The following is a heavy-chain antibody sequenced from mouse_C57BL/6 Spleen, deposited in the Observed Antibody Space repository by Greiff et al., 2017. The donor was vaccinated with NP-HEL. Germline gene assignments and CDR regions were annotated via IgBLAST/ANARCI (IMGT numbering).Heavy chain of an antibody. CDR2: IDPEDGET. D-gene: IGHD1-1*01. J-gene: IGHJ1*03. V-gene: IGHV14-2*01. Sequence: VQLQQSGAELVKPGASVKLSCTASGFNIKDYYMHWVKQRTEQGLEWIGRIDPEDGETKYAPKFKGKSTITADTSSNTAYLQLSSLTSEDTAVYYCARKITTVVADWYFDVWGTGTTVTVSS. CDR1: GFNIKDYY. CDR3: ARKITTVVADWYFDV.